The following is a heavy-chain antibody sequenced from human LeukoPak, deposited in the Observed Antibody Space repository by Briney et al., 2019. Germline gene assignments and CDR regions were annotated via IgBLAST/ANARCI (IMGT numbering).Heavy chain of an antibody. J-gene: IGHJ4*02. CDR2: VYYSGST. CDR3: ARQRGSGYEDY. CDR1: AGSISSSGFY. Sequence: PSETLSLTCTVSAGSISSSGFYWAWVREPPGKGLEWIGTVYYSGSTYYDPSLKSRVTISVDTSKNLFSLKVNSVTAADTAVYYCARQRGSGYEDYWGQGTLVTVSS. D-gene: IGHD5-12*01. V-gene: IGHV4-39*07.